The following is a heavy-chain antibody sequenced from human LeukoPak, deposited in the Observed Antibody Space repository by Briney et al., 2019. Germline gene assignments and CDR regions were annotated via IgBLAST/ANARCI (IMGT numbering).Heavy chain of an antibody. CDR1: GFTFSSYG. J-gene: IGHJ4*02. CDR3: ATSSGWDYDYHFDY. V-gene: IGHV3-30*03. Sequence: GGSLRLSCAASGFTFSSYGMHWVRQAPGKGLEWVAVISYDGSNKYYADSVKGRFTISRDNSKNTLYLQMNSLRAEDTAVYYCATSSGWDYDYHFDYWGQGTLVTVSS. CDR2: ISYDGSNK. D-gene: IGHD6-19*01.